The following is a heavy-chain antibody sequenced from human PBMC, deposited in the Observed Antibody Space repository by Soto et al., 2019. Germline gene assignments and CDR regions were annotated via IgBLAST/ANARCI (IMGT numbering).Heavy chain of an antibody. J-gene: IGHJ6*02. D-gene: IGHD2-21*02. CDR1: GGTFSNHA. V-gene: IGHV1-69*13. CDR3: ARDDATYCGGDCYRYFYYGMDV. Sequence: SVKVSCKASGGTFSNHAISWVRQAPGQGLEWVGGIIPMFPTADYAQRFQGRVTITADDSTTTVYMELSGLRSEDTATYYCARDDATYCGGDCYRYFYYGMDVWGQGTTVTVSS. CDR2: IIPMFPTA.